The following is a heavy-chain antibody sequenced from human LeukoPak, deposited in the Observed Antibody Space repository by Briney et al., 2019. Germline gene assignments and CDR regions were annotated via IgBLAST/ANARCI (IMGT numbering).Heavy chain of an antibody. V-gene: IGHV4-30-2*01. D-gene: IGHD2-2*01. J-gene: IGHJ3*02. Sequence: SQTLSLTCAVSGGSISSGGYSWSWIRQPPGKGLEWIGYIYHSGSTYYNPSLKSRVTISVDRSKNQFSLKLSSVTAADTAVYYCARAGYCSSTSCLDAFDIWGQGTMVTVSS. CDR1: GGSISSGGYS. CDR3: ARAGYCSSTSCLDAFDI. CDR2: IYHSGST.